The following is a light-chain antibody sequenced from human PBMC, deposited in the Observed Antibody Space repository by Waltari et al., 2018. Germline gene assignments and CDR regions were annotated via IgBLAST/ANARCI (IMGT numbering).Light chain of an antibody. CDR1: QSVSSY. Sequence: EIVLTQSPAPLSLSPGERATLPRRASQSVSSYLAWYQQKPGQAPRRLIYDASNRATGITAGFSSSRSAREVTLTISSLVPEDDAVYYCQQRSNWPLTFGRGTKVEIK. J-gene: IGKJ4*01. V-gene: IGKV3-11*02. CDR3: QQRSNWPLT. CDR2: DAS.